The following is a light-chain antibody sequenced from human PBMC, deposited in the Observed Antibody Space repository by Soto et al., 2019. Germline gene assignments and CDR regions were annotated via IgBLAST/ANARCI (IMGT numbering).Light chain of an antibody. Sequence: DIQMTQSPSSLSASVGHRVTSTCRASQGIRNYIAWYQQKPGKAPKLLIYAASTLQSGVPSRFSGSASGTDFTLNISSLQPEDVATYSCQTYNSCPLVGPGTQVDIK. V-gene: IGKV1-27*01. CDR1: QGIRNY. CDR3: QTYNSCPL. J-gene: IGKJ3*01. CDR2: AAS.